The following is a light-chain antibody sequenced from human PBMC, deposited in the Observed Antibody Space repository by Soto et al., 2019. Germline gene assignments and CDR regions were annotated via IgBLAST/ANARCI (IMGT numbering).Light chain of an antibody. J-gene: IGLJ2*01. CDR1: SSDVGGYNY. Sequence: QSALTQPASVSGSHGQSITISCTGTSSDVGGYNYVSWYQQHPGKAPKRMIYDVSNRPSGVSNRFSGSKSGNTASLTISGLQAEDEADYYCSSYTSSSTPVVFGGGTKLTVL. CDR2: DVS. CDR3: SSYTSSSTPVV. V-gene: IGLV2-14*01.